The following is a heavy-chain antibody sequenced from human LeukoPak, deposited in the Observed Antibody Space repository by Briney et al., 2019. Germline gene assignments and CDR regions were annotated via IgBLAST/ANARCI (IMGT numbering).Heavy chain of an antibody. Sequence: GGSLRLSCAASGFTFGSYAMYWVRQAPGKGLEWVSGIFGSGGSPHYAESVRGRFTISRDNSKNTVYLQMNSLRVEDTAVYYCGKTSTGYSSGRYPGWPVDYWGQGTLVTVS. CDR1: GFTFGSYA. D-gene: IGHD6-19*01. V-gene: IGHV3-23*01. J-gene: IGHJ4*02. CDR3: GKTSTGYSSGRYPGWPVDY. CDR2: IFGSGGSP.